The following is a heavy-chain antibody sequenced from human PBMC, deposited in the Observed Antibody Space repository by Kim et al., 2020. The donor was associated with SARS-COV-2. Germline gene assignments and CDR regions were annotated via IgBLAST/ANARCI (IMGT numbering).Heavy chain of an antibody. V-gene: IGHV1-3*01. CDR1: GYTFTSYA. CDR3: ARDGEEQWLVPGTGYGMDV. J-gene: IGHJ6*02. CDR2: INAGNGNT. D-gene: IGHD6-19*01. Sequence: ASVKVSCKASGYTFTSYAMHWVRQAPGQRLEWMGWINAGNGNTKYSQKFQGRVTITRDTSASTAYMELSSLRSEDTAVYYCARDGEEQWLVPGTGYGMDVWGQGTTVTVSS.